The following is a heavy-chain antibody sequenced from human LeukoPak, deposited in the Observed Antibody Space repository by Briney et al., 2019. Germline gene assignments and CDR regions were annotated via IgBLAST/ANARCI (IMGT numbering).Heavy chain of an antibody. Sequence: PGGSLRLSCAASGFTFSSYAMHWVRQAPGKGLEWVAVISYDGSNKYYADSVKGRFTISRDNSKNTLYLQMNGLRAEDTAVYYCARDSRGSYWVYWGQGTLVTVSS. CDR2: ISYDGSNK. CDR1: GFTFSSYA. J-gene: IGHJ4*02. CDR3: ARDSRGSYWVY. V-gene: IGHV3-30-3*01. D-gene: IGHD1-26*01.